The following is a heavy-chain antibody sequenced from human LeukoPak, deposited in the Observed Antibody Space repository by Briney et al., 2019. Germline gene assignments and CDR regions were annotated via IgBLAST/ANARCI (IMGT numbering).Heavy chain of an antibody. CDR2: IYHSGST. D-gene: IGHD5-12*01. Sequence: SQTLSLTCAVSGGSISSGGYSWSWIRQPPGKGLEWIGYIYHSGSTYYNPSLKSRVTISVDRSKNQFSLKLSSVTAADTAVYYCARDSVESGYDSWWFDPWGQGTLVTVSS. V-gene: IGHV4-30-2*01. CDR3: ARDSVESGYDSWWFDP. J-gene: IGHJ5*02. CDR1: GGSISSGGYS.